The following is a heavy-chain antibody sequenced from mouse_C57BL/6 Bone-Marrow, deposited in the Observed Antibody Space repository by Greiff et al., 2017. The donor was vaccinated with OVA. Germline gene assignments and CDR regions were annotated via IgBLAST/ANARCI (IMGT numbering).Heavy chain of an antibody. CDR3: ARHFFYYYMDD. D-gene: IGHD1-1*01. Sequence: EVQVVESGGDLVKPGGSLKLSCAASGFTFSSYGMSWVRQTPDKRLEWVATISSGGSYTYYPDSVKGRFTIYRDNDKKTLYLQMSSLKSEDTAMYYCARHFFYYYMDDWGQGTSVTVSS. V-gene: IGHV5-6*01. CDR1: GFTFSSYG. J-gene: IGHJ4*01. CDR2: ISSGGSYT.